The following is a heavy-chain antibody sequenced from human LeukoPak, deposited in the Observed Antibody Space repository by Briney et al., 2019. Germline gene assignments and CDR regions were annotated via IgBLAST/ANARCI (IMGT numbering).Heavy chain of an antibody. D-gene: IGHD2-15*01. Sequence: GASVKVSCKASGYTFTSYGISWVRQAPGQGLEWMGWISAYNGNTNYAQKLQGRVTMTTDTSTSTAYMELRSLRSDDTAVYYCARGPEVVVAATFYYGMDVWGQGTTVTVSS. CDR3: ARGPEVVVAATFYYGMDV. CDR2: ISAYNGNT. V-gene: IGHV1-18*01. J-gene: IGHJ6*02. CDR1: GYTFTSYG.